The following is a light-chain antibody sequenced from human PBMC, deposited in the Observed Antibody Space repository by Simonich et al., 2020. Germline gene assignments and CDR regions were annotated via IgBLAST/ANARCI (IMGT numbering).Light chain of an antibody. CDR1: SPNNGASYD. CDR2: GNC. V-gene: IGLV1-40*01. J-gene: IGLJ2*01. CDR3: QSYDSSLGDSV. Sequence: QSVLTQPPSVSGAPGQRVTISCTGNSPNNGASYDVHWYQQLPGTAPKLLSDGNCSRPSGVPDRVSGSKSGSSASQAITGLQADDEADYYCQSYDSSLGDSVVGEGTKLTVL.